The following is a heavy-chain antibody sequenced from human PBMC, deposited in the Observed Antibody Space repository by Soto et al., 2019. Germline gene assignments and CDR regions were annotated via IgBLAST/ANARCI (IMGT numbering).Heavy chain of an antibody. CDR2: IFSDGST. CDR1: GFTVSNNY. V-gene: IGHV3-66*01. CDR3: ARDPFQVFGY. Sequence: EVQVVESGGGLVQPGGSLRLSCAASGFTVSNNYMSWVRQAPGKGLEWISVIFSDGSTYYADSVKGRFTISRDNSENTLYLQINSLKAEDPAVYYCARDPFQVFGYWGQGTLVTVSS. J-gene: IGHJ4*02.